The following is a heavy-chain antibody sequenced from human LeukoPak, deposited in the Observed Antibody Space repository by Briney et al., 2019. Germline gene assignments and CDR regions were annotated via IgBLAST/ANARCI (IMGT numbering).Heavy chain of an antibody. CDR1: GGTFSSYA. D-gene: IGHD1-1*01. J-gene: IGHJ4*02. CDR3: ARGTSLGNDGEYY. CDR2: IIPIFGTA. V-gene: IGHV1-69*05. Sequence: ASVKVSCKASGGTFSSYAISWVRQAPGQGLEWVGRIIPIFGTANYAQKFQGRVTITTDESTSTAYMELSSLRSEHTAEYYCARGTSLGNDGEYYWGQGTLVTVSS.